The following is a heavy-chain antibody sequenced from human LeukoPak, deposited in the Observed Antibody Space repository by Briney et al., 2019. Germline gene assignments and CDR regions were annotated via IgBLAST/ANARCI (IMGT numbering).Heavy chain of an antibody. V-gene: IGHV3-21*01. CDR2: ISSSSSYI. Sequence: GGSLRLSCAASGFTFSSYSMNWVRQAPGKGLEWVSSISSSSSYIYYADSVKGRFTISRDNAKNSLYLQMNSLRAEDTAVYCCARDLAYYNGSGSSYYYYYYMDVWGKGTTVTVSS. CDR3: ARDLAYYNGSGSSYYYYYYMDV. J-gene: IGHJ6*03. CDR1: GFTFSSYS. D-gene: IGHD3-10*01.